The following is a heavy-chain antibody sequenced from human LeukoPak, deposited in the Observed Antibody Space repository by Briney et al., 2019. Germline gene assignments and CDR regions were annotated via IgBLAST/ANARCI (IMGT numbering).Heavy chain of an antibody. CDR3: ARGGQVWFGEFSYYYYMDV. CDR1: GYTFSVYY. CDR2: INPNSGGT. Sequence: ASVKLSCTASGYTFSVYYLHWVRQAPGQGLEWMRWINPNSGGTNYAQKFQGRVTMTRDTSISTAYMELSRLRSDDTAVYYCARGGQVWFGEFSYYYYMDVWGKGTTVTISS. D-gene: IGHD3-10*01. J-gene: IGHJ6*03. V-gene: IGHV1-2*02.